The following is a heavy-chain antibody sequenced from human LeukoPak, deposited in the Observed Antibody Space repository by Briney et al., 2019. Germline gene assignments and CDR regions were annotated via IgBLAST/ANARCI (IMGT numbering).Heavy chain of an antibody. CDR1: GGSISSYY. Sequence: SETLSLTCTVSGGSISSYYWSWIRQPPGKGLEWIGYIYYSGSTNYNPSLKSRVTISVGTSKKQFSLKLSSVTAADTAVYYCARGYYDSSGYLLFDYWGQGTLVTVFS. CDR3: ARGYYDSSGYLLFDY. CDR2: IYYSGST. J-gene: IGHJ4*01. V-gene: IGHV4-59*01. D-gene: IGHD3-22*01.